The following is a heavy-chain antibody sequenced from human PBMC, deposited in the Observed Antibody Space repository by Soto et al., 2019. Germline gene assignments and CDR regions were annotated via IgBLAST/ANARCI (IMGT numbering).Heavy chain of an antibody. Sequence: SETLSLTCAVYGGSFSGYYWSWIRQPPGKGLEWIGEINHSGSTNYNPSLKSRVTISVDTSKNQFSLKLSSVTAADTAVYYCARGPRRGYSYGSPDYYYYYGMDVWGQGTTVTVSS. V-gene: IGHV4-34*01. D-gene: IGHD5-18*01. CDR1: GGSFSGYY. CDR3: ARGPRRGYSYGSPDYYYYYGMDV. J-gene: IGHJ6*02. CDR2: INHSGST.